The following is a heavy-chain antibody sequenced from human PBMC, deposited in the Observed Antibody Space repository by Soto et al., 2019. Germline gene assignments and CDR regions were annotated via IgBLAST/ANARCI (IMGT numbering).Heavy chain of an antibody. Sequence: QVQLVESGGGVVQPGRSLRLSCAASGFTFSSYGMHWVRQAPGKGLDWVAVIWFDGSNEYYADSVKGRFPISRDNSKSMLYVQMSSLRAEDTAVYYCARVHAYGSWGADYWGQGTLVTVSS. V-gene: IGHV3-33*01. J-gene: IGHJ4*02. CDR3: ARVHAYGSWGADY. CDR1: GFTFSSYG. D-gene: IGHD3-10*01. CDR2: IWFDGSNE.